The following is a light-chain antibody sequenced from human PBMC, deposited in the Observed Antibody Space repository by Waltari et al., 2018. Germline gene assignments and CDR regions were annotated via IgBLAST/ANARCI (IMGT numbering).Light chain of an antibody. Sequence: EIVITQSPASLSVSPGERATLSCTASQTVTNDLAWYQQKPGQAPKLPIFGASTRATGVPARFSGSGSGTEFTLTIGSVQSEDFAVYYCQQYSDWIAFGGGTKVDLK. CDR2: GAS. CDR3: QQYSDWIA. V-gene: IGKV3-15*01. J-gene: IGKJ4*01. CDR1: QTVTND.